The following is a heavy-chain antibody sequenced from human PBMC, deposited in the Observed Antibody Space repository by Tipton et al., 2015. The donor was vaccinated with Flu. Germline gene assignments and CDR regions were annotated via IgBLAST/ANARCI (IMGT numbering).Heavy chain of an antibody. D-gene: IGHD1-26*01. CDR2: ISGYDGDT. Sequence: QLVQSGVEVKKPGASVKVSCKASGYTFSNYGITWVRQAPGQGLEWMGWISGYDGDTNYAEKLLGRVTMTTDTSTNTAYMELRSLKSDDTAMYYCARDRGSYNIHLEYHYYYGMDVWGQGTTVTVSS. V-gene: IGHV1-18*01. J-gene: IGHJ6*02. CDR3: ARDRGSYNIHLEYHYYYGMDV. CDR1: GYTFSNYG.